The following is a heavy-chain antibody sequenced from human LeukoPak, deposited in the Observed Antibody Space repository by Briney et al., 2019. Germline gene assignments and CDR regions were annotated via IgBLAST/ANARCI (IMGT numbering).Heavy chain of an antibody. V-gene: IGHV3-49*04. Sequence: GGSLRPSCTASGFTFGDYAMSWVRQAPGKGLEWVGFIRSKAYGGTTEYAASVKGRFTISRDDSKSIAYLQMNSLKTEDTAVYYCTTAGFDYWGQGTLVTVSS. D-gene: IGHD2-21*02. CDR1: GFTFGDYA. CDR2: IRSKAYGGTT. CDR3: TTAGFDY. J-gene: IGHJ4*02.